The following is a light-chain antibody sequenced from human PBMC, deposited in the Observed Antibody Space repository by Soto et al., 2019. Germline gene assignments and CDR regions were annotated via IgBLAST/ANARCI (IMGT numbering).Light chain of an antibody. CDR1: PSISNN. J-gene: IGKJ1*01. V-gene: IGKV3-15*01. Sequence: EIVMTQSPATLSVSPGARATLSCRASPSISNNLAWYQQKRGQAPRLLIYGASTRATGIPARCSGSGSGTEFTLTISSLQSEDFAFYYCQQYNNWRTVGQGTKVEI. CDR3: QQYNNWRT. CDR2: GAS.